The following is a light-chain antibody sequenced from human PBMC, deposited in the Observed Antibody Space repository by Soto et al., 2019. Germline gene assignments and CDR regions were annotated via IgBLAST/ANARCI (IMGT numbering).Light chain of an antibody. Sequence: EIVLTQSPGTLSLSPGERATLSCRASQSVSSTYLAWYQQKPGQAPRLLIYGASSRATGIPDRFSGSGSGTDFTLTISSLEAEDFAVYYWQQYGSSPFTFGPGTKVDIK. CDR1: QSVSSTY. J-gene: IGKJ3*01. V-gene: IGKV3-20*01. CDR2: GAS. CDR3: QQYGSSPFT.